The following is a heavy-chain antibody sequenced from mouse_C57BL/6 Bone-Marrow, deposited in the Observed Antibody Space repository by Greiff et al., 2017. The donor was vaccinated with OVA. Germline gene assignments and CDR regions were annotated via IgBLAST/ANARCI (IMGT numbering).Heavy chain of an antibody. V-gene: IGHV10-3*01. Sequence: EVQRVESGGGLVQPKGSLKLSCAASGFTFNTYAMHWVRQAPGKGLEWVARIRSKSSNYATYYADSVKDRFTISRDDSQSMLYLQMINLKTEDTAMYYRVRGNYYGSSYDYWGQGTTLTVSS. CDR3: VRGNYYGSSYDY. CDR2: IRSKSSNYAT. CDR1: GFTFNTYA. D-gene: IGHD1-1*01. J-gene: IGHJ2*01.